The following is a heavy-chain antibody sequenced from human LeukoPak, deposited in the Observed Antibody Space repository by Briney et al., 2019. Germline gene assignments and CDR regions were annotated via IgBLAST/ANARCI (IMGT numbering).Heavy chain of an antibody. D-gene: IGHD3-22*01. CDR1: GDTFSSYA. J-gene: IGHJ4*02. Sequence: GASVKVSCKASGDTFSSYAISWVRQAPGQGLEWMGGIITIFGTAKYAQKFQGRVTITADESTSTAYMELSSLRSEDTAVYYCAREGGDYYDSSGYYRGLLDYWGQGTLVTVSS. V-gene: IGHV1-69*13. CDR2: IITIFGTA. CDR3: AREGGDYYDSSGYYRGLLDY.